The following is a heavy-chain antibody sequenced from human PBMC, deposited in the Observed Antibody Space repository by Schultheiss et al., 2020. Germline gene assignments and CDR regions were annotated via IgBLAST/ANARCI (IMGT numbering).Heavy chain of an antibody. CDR3: AKSPPRIGADEPGHYMDV. V-gene: IGHV3-74*01. J-gene: IGHJ6*03. CDR2: INSDGSST. CDR1: GFTFSSYW. D-gene: IGHD1-14*01. Sequence: GGSLRLSCAASGFTFSSYWMHWVRQAPGKGLVWVSRINSDGSSTSYADSVKGRFTISRDNAKNTLYLQMNSLRAEDTAVYYCAKSPPRIGADEPGHYMDVWGKGTTVTVSS.